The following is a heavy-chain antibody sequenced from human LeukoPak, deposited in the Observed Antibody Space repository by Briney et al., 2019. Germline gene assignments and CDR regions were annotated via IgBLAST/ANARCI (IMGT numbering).Heavy chain of an antibody. CDR3: ARACSGGSCYFSGAFDI. Sequence: ASVKVSCKASGYTFTGYYMRWVRQAPGQGLEWMGWINPNSGGTNYAQKFQGRVTMTRDTSISTAYMELSRLRSDDTAVYYCARACSGGSCYFSGAFDIWGQGTMVTVSS. CDR1: GYTFTGYY. D-gene: IGHD2-15*01. CDR2: INPNSGGT. V-gene: IGHV1-2*02. J-gene: IGHJ3*02.